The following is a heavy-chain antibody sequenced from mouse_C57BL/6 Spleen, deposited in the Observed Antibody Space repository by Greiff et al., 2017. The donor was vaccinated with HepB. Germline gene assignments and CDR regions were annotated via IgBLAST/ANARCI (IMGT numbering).Heavy chain of an antibody. Sequence: VKLVESGPGLVQPSQSLSITCTVSGFSLTSYGVHWVRQSPGKGLEWLGVIWSGGSTDYNAAFISRLSISKDNSKSQVFFKMNSLQADDTAIYYCAPQLGRVYAMDYWGQGTSVTVSS. CDR1: GFSLTSYG. D-gene: IGHD4-1*02. CDR2: IWSGGST. CDR3: APQLGRVYAMDY. V-gene: IGHV2-2*01. J-gene: IGHJ4*01.